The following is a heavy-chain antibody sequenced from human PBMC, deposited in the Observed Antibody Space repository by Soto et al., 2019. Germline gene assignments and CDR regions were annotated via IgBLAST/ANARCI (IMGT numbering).Heavy chain of an antibody. CDR1: DDSFRGAEYY. J-gene: IGHJ4*02. CDR2: TYYNGDT. CDR3: ARGTAYIEGWRNFEL. Sequence: LSLTCTVSDDSFRGAEYYWSWIRQPLGKGPEWIGYTYYNGDTKYNPALRSRVTMSEDTSKNQFSLRLSSVTAADPAVYFCARGTAYIEGWRNFELWGRGILVTVSS. V-gene: IGHV4-61*08. D-gene: IGHD1-7*01.